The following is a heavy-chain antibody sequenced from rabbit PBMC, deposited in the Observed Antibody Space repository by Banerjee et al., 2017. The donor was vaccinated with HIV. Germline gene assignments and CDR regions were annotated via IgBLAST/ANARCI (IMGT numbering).Heavy chain of an antibody. J-gene: IGHJ4*01. V-gene: IGHV1S47*01. CDR1: GIDFSSYG. CDR3: ARDRVSGSGYGTLFNL. CDR2: IYPGFDIR. Sequence: QEQLVESGGGLVQPGESLKLSCKASGIDFSSYGISWVRQAPGKGPEWIAYIYPGFDIRNYANFVKGRFTISSDNAQNTVFLQMTSLTASDTATYFCARDRVSGSGYGTLFNLWGQGTLVTVS. D-gene: IGHD1-1*01.